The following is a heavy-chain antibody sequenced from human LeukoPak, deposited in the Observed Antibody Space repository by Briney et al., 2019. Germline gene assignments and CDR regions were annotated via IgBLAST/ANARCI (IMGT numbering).Heavy chain of an antibody. CDR2: INPNSGDT. CDR3: ARVVPAAIIPMDY. D-gene: IGHD2-2*01. CDR1: GYTFTGYY. J-gene: IGHJ4*02. Sequence: ASVKVSCKASGYTFTGYYMHWVRQAPGQGLEWMGWINPNSGDTNYAQKFQGRVTMTRDTSISTAYMELSRLRSDDTAVYYCARVVPAAIIPMDYWGQGTLVTVSS. V-gene: IGHV1-2*02.